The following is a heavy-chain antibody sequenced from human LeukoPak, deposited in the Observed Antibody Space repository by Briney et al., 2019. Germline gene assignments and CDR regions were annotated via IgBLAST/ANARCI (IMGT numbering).Heavy chain of an antibody. Sequence: PGGSLRLSCAASGFTVSSNYMSWVRQAPGKGLEWVSVIYSGGSTYYADSMKGRFTISRDNSKNTLSLQMNSLRVEDTAVYYCARVNRGWSLDYWGQGTLVTVSS. D-gene: IGHD6-19*01. V-gene: IGHV3-53*01. CDR2: IYSGGST. CDR1: GFTVSSNY. J-gene: IGHJ4*02. CDR3: ARVNRGWSLDY.